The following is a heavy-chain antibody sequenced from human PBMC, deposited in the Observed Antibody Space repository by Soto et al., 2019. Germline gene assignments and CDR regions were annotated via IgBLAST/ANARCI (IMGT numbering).Heavy chain of an antibody. Sequence: SETLSLTCTVSGGSISSSSYYWGWIRQPPGKGLEWIGSIYYSGSTYYNPSLKSRVTISVDTSKNQFSLKLSSVTAADTAVYYCARSDYGDYDYWGQGTLVTVSS. CDR3: ARSDYGDYDY. J-gene: IGHJ4*02. D-gene: IGHD4-17*01. V-gene: IGHV4-39*01. CDR1: GGSISSSSYY. CDR2: IYYSGST.